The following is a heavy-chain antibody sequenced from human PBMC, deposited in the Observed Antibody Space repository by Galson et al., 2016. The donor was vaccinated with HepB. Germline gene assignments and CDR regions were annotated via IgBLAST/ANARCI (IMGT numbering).Heavy chain of an antibody. V-gene: IGHV1-69*13. J-gene: IGHJ6*02. CDR1: GGTFRNYA. CDR2: IIPMFGTT. D-gene: IGHD1-14*01. Sequence: SVKVSCKASGGTFRNYAVSWVRQAPGQGLEWMGGIIPMFGTTHYAQRFQGRVTITADESTSTAFMELNSLTSQDTAVYYCAKDSATMTEYFYSGMDVWGRGTTVTVSS. CDR3: AKDSATMTEYFYSGMDV.